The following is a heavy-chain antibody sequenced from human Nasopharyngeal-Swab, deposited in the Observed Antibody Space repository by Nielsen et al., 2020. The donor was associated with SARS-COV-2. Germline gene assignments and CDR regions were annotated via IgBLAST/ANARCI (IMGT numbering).Heavy chain of an antibody. CDR1: GYTFSTYG. Sequence: ASVKVSCKSSGYTFSTYGFNWVRQAPGQGLEWMGWISGYNGVTSYAQHFRDRVTMTTDTSTSTAYLEVLSLRSDDTAVYYCARDDGQLGDSWGQGTLVTVSS. V-gene: IGHV1-18*01. CDR3: ARDDGQLGDS. CDR2: ISGYNGVT. J-gene: IGHJ4*02. D-gene: IGHD6-6*01.